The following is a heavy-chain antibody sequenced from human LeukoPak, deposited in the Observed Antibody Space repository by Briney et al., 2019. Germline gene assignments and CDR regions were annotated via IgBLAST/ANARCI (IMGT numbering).Heavy chain of an antibody. Sequence: GRSLRLSCAASGFTFSSYGMHWVRQAPGKGLEWVAVISYDGSNKCYADPVKGRFTISRDNSKNTLYLQMNSLRVEDTAVYYCAKDVRALNNYGSGSSGFYWGQGTLVTVSS. V-gene: IGHV3-30*18. CDR3: AKDVRALNNYGSGSSGFY. CDR1: GFTFSSYG. CDR2: ISYDGSNK. D-gene: IGHD3-10*01. J-gene: IGHJ4*02.